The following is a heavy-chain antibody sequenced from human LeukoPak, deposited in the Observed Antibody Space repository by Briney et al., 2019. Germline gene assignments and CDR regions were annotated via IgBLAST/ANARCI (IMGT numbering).Heavy chain of an antibody. Sequence: PPGGSLRLSCAASGFTFSSYGMHWVRQAPGKGLEWVAFIRYDGSNKYYADSVKGRFTISRDNSKNTLYLQMNSLRAEDTAVYYCAKEDDARAIKNAFDIWGQGTMVTVSS. D-gene: IGHD2-2*01. CDR3: AKEDDARAIKNAFDI. J-gene: IGHJ3*02. CDR1: GFTFSSYG. V-gene: IGHV3-30*02. CDR2: IRYDGSNK.